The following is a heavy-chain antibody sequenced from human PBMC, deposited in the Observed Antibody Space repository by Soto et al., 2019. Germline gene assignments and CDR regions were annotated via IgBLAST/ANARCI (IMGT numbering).Heavy chain of an antibody. Sequence: GGSLRLSCAASGFTFSSYAMSWVRQAPGKGLEWVSAISGSGGSTYYADSVKGRFTISRDNSKNTLYLQMNSLRAEDTAVYYCAKVPSFIIDSSGWTNYFDYWGQGTLVTVSS. CDR2: ISGSGGST. V-gene: IGHV3-23*01. CDR1: GFTFSSYA. CDR3: AKVPSFIIDSSGWTNYFDY. D-gene: IGHD6-19*01. J-gene: IGHJ4*02.